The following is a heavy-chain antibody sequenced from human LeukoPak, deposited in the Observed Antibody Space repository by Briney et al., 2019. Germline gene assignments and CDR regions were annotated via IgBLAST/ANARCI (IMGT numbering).Heavy chain of an antibody. CDR1: KFAFNSYS. J-gene: IGHJ4*02. V-gene: IGHV3-21*01. CDR3: ARDEETVAGLNGFDL. Sequence: PGGSLRLSCVASKFAFNSYSMNWFRQAPWKGLEWVASITSGSKYIFYGDSVKGRFTISRDNAENSLFMQMNSLRAEDTGVYYCARDEETVAGLNGFDLWGQGTLVTVSS. D-gene: IGHD6-19*01. CDR2: ITSGSKYI.